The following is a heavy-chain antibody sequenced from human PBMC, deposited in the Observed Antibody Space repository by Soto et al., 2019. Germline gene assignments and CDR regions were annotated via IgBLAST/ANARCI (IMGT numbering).Heavy chain of an antibody. CDR1: GGSISSSDYY. V-gene: IGHV4-39*01. D-gene: IGHD2-21*01. CDR3: AGCGGDCYSWEYYFDY. Sequence: SETLSLTCTVSGGSISSSDYYWGWIRQPPGKGLEWTGSIYCSGSTYYKPSLKSRVTISVDTSKNQFSLKLSSVTAADTAVYYCAGCGGDCYSWEYYFDYWGQGTLVTVSS. J-gene: IGHJ4*02. CDR2: IYCSGST.